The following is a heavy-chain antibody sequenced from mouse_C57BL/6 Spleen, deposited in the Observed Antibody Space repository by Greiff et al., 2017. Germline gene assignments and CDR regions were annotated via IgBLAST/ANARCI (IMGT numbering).Heavy chain of an antibody. Sequence: QLQQPGTELVKPGASVKLSCKASGYTFASYWMHWVKQRPGQGLEWIGNFNPSNGGTNYAEKFKGKATLTVDKSSSTAYMQLSSLTSEDSAVYYCARGDDGYLAWFAYWGQETLVTVSA. D-gene: IGHD2-3*01. CDR3: ARGDDGYLAWFAY. CDR2: FNPSNGGT. CDR1: GYTFASYW. J-gene: IGHJ3*01. V-gene: IGHV1-53*01.